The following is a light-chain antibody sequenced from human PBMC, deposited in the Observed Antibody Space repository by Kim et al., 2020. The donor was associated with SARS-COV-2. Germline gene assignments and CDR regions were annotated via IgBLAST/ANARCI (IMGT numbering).Light chain of an antibody. V-gene: IGLV2-8*01. J-gene: IGLJ2*01. CDR1: SSDVGGYND. Sequence: GQSVTLSCTGTSSDVGGYNDVSWYQPHPGKAPKLMIYEVSKRPSGVPDRFSGSKSGNTASLTVSGLQAEDEADYYCSSYAGSNNVVFGGGTQLTVL. CDR2: EVS. CDR3: SSYAGSNNVV.